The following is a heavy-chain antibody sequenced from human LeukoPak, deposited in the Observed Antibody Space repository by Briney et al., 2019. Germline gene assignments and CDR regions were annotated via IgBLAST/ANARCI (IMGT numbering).Heavy chain of an antibody. CDR3: ARGSGIAVAGTGWFDP. CDR2: IIPILGIA. V-gene: IGHV1-69*04. Sequence: SVTVSCKASGGTFSSYAISWVRQAPGQGLEWMGRIIPILGIANYAQKFQGRVTITADKSTSTAYMELSSLRSEDTAVYYCARGSGIAVAGTGWFDPWGQGTLVTVSS. J-gene: IGHJ5*02. CDR1: GGTFSSYA. D-gene: IGHD6-19*01.